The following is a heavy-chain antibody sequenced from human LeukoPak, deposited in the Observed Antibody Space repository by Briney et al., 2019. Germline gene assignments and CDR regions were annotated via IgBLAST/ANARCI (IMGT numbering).Heavy chain of an antibody. V-gene: IGHV1-69*06. CDR3: ATPTPYARGPFDY. D-gene: IGHD3-16*01. Sequence: GASVKVSCKASGGTFSSYAISWVRQAPGQGLEWMGGIIPIFGTANYAQKFQGRVTITADKSTSTAYMELSSLRSEDTAAYYCATPTPYARGPFDYWGQGTLVTVSS. CDR2: IIPIFGTA. J-gene: IGHJ4*02. CDR1: GGTFSSYA.